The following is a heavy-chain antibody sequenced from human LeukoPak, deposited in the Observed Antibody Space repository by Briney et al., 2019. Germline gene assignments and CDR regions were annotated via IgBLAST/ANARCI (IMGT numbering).Heavy chain of an antibody. D-gene: IGHD5-12*01. V-gene: IGHV1-46*01. CDR1: GYTFTNYY. CDR3: ARDLVGGGYDGYVFDY. J-gene: IGHJ4*02. Sequence: GASVKVSCKASGYTFTNYYMHWVRQAPGQGLEWMGILNPSSGSTAYAQKFQGRVTMTRDTSTSTVYMELSSLRSEDTAVYYCARDLVGGGYDGYVFDYWGQGTLVTVSS. CDR2: LNPSSGST.